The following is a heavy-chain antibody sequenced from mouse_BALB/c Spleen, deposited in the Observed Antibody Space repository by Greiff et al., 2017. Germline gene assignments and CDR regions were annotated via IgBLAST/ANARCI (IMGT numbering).Heavy chain of an antibody. CDR3: TRNPRSTMITTEAWFAY. CDR1: GYTFTSYW. CDR2: IYPGNSDT. D-gene: IGHD2-4*01. J-gene: IGHJ3*01. Sequence: VQLKQSGTVLARPGASVKMSCKASGYTFTSYWMHWVKQRPGQGLEWIGAIYPGNSDTSYNQKFKGKAKLTAVTSTSTAYMELSSLTNEDSAVYYCTRNPRSTMITTEAWFAYWGQGTLVTVSA. V-gene: IGHV1-5*01.